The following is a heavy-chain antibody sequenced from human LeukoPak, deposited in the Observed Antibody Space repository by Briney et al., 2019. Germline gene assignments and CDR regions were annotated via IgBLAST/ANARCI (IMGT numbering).Heavy chain of an antibody. J-gene: IGHJ6*02. V-gene: IGHV1-2*02. CDR1: GYTFTGYY. CDR3: ARGNTGGGLTGTLELGGMDV. CDR2: INPNTGGT. Sequence: ASVKVSCKASGYTFTGYYMHWVRQAPGQGLEWMGWINPNTGGTNYAQNVQGRVTMTRDTSISTAYMELSRLRSDDTAVYYCARGNTGGGLTGTLELGGMDVWGQGTAVTVSS. D-gene: IGHD1-7*01.